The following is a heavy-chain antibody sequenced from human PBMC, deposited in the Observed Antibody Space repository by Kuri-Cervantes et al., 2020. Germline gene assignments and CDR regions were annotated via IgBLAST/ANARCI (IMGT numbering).Heavy chain of an antibody. V-gene: IGHV3-48*04. Sequence: GESLKISCAASGFTFSSYGMHWVRQAPGKGLEWVSYISSSGSTIYYADSVKGRFTISRDNAKNSLYLQMNSLRAEDTAVYYCARGALQWELLTGYFDYWGQGTLVTVSS. D-gene: IGHD1-26*01. CDR3: ARGALQWELLTGYFDY. J-gene: IGHJ4*02. CDR2: ISSSGSTI. CDR1: GFTFSSYG.